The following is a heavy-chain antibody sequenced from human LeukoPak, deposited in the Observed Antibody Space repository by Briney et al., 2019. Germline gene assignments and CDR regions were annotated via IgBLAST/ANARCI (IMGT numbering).Heavy chain of an antibody. V-gene: IGHV5-10-1*01. Sequence: GESLKISCKGSGYSFTSYWISWVREMPGKGLEWMGRIDPSDSYTNYSPSFQGHVTISADKSISTAYLQWSSLKASDTAMYYCARLPLYSYEYYCGMDVWGQGTTVTVSS. D-gene: IGHD5-18*01. J-gene: IGHJ6*02. CDR1: GYSFTSYW. CDR2: IDPSDSYT. CDR3: ARLPLYSYEYYCGMDV.